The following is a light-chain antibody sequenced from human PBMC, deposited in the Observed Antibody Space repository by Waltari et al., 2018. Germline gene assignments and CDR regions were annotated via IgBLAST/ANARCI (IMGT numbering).Light chain of an antibody. V-gene: IGLV1-47*01. CDR3: AAWDDSLSGRV. CDR2: RNN. Sequence: QSVLTQPPSASGTPGPRLTISCSRSRSNIGSNYVSWYQQLPGTAPKLLIYRNNQRPSGVPDRFSGSKSGTSASLAISGLRSEDEADYYCAAWDDSLSGRVFGGGTKVTVL. CDR1: RSNIGSNY. J-gene: IGLJ3*02.